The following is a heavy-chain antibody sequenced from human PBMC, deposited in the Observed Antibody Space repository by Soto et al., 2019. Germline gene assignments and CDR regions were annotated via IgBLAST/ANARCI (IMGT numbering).Heavy chain of an antibody. D-gene: IGHD6-6*01. V-gene: IGHV3-30*09. CDR3: ANGQSASSNSVHASDV. CDR1: EFTFSPYP. CDR2: ISFDGATK. J-gene: IGHJ6*02. Sequence: QEQLVESGGGVVQPGRPLRLSCAASEFTFSPYPMHWVRQAPGKGLEWVAVISFDGATKYYADSVKGRFAISRDNSMNTLYVQMSSVRTEDTAEYYCANGQSASSNSVHASDVWGPGTRVTVSS.